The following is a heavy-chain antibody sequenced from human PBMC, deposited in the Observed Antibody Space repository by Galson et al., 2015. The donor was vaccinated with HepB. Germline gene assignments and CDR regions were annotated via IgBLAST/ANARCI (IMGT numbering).Heavy chain of an antibody. V-gene: IGHV4-4*02. D-gene: IGHD4-17*01. CDR3: ARAGYGDYSYYFDY. CDR2: IYHSGST. J-gene: IGHJ4*02. Sequence: TLSLTCAVSGGSISSSNWWSWVRQPPGKGLEWIGEIYHSGSTNYNPSLKSRVTISVDKSKNQFSLKLSSVTAADTAVYYCARAGYGDYSYYFDYWGQGTLVTVSS. CDR1: GGSISSSNW.